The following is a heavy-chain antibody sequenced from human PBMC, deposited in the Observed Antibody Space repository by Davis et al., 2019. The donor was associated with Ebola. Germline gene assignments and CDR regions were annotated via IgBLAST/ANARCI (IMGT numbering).Heavy chain of an antibody. D-gene: IGHD2-2*01. CDR2: IYRGGNT. J-gene: IGHJ6*02. CDR1: GFTFSSYW. Sequence: GESLKISCAASGFTFSSYWMSWVRQAPGKGLEWVSVIYRGGNTYYADSVKGRFTISRHNSKNTLDLQMNSLRSEDTAVYYCASITSWGPYGMDVWGQGTTVTVSS. CDR3: ASITSWGPYGMDV. V-gene: IGHV3-53*04.